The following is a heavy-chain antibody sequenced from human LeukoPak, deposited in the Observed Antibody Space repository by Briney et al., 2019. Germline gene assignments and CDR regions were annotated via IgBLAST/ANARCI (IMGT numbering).Heavy chain of an antibody. D-gene: IGHD6-19*01. J-gene: IGHJ4*02. Sequence: PSETLSLTCTTSGAPISRFYWSWVRQPPGKGLEWIGNIYNGVPTFFNPSLKSRVTLSVDTSKTQFSLQLASVTAADTAVYYCVHTTGWPGFDYWGQGILVTVSS. CDR2: IYNGVPT. V-gene: IGHV4-4*09. CDR3: VHTTGWPGFDY. CDR1: GAPISRFY.